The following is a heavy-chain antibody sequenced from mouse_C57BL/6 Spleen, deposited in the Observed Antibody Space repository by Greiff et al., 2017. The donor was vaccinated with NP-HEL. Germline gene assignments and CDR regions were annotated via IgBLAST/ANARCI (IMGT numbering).Heavy chain of an antibody. V-gene: IGHV1-26*01. CDR1: GYTFTDYY. J-gene: IGHJ4*01. CDR2: INPNNGGT. CDR3: ARAESNLYYYAMDY. Sequence: EVQLQQSGPELVKPGASVKISCKASGYTFTDYYMNWVKQSHGKSLEWIGDINPNNGGTSYNQKFKGKATLTVDKSSSTAYMELRSLTSEDSAVYYCARAESNLYYYAMDYWGQGTSVTVSS. D-gene: IGHD2-5*01.